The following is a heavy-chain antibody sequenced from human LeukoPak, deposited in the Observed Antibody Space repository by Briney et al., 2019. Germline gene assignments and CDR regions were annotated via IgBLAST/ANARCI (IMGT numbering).Heavy chain of an antibody. CDR3: ATPYCSSISCLDVFNM. J-gene: IGHJ3*02. V-gene: IGHV4-31*03. CDR1: GVSVSDGRYY. CDR2: KYYSGSA. Sequence: SQTLSLTCNVSGVSVSDGRYYWTWIRQHPGKGLEWIGYKYYSGSAKYNPSLKSRLTISIDTSKNQFSLQLSSVTAADAATYYCATPYCSSISCLDVFNMWGQGTRVTVSS. D-gene: IGHD2-2*01.